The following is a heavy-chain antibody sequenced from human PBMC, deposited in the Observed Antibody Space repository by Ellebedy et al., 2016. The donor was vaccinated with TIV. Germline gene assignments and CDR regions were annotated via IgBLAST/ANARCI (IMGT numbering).Heavy chain of an antibody. CDR1: GFTFSSYW. Sequence: GESLKISCAASGFTFSSYWRHWVRQAPGKGLVWVSRINGDVSRTDYADSVKGRFTISRDNSKNTLHLQMNSLRVEDTTVYYCAICNYGLDVWGQGTTVTVS. CDR3: AICNYGLDV. CDR2: INGDVSRT. V-gene: IGHV3-74*01. J-gene: IGHJ6*01. D-gene: IGHD2-15*01.